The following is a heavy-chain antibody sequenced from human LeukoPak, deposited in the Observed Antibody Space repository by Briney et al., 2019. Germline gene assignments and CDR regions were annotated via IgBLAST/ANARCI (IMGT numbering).Heavy chain of an antibody. Sequence: PGGSLRLSCAASGFTFSSYWMSWVRQAPGKGLEWVANIKQDGSEKYYVDSVKGRFTISRDNAKNSLYLQMNSLRAEDTAVYYCARDLFRGAVAGFDYWGQGTLVIVSS. CDR3: ARDLFRGAVAGFDY. CDR1: GFTFSSYW. CDR2: IKQDGSEK. J-gene: IGHJ4*02. D-gene: IGHD6-19*01. V-gene: IGHV3-7*01.